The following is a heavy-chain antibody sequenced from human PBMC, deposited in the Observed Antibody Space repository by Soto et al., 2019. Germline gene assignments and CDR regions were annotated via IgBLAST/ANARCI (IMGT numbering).Heavy chain of an antibody. V-gene: IGHV1-18*01. J-gene: IGHJ6*02. CDR2: ISAYNGNT. D-gene: IGHD1-26*01. CDR3: ARREGGNTYYYYGMDV. CDR1: GYTFTSYG. Sequence: QVQLVQSGAEVKKPGASVKVSCKASGYTFTSYGISWVRQAPGQGLEWMGWISAYNGNTNYAQKLQGRVTMTTDTPTSTAYMELRSLRSDDTAVYYCARREGGNTYYYYGMDVWGQGTTVTVSS.